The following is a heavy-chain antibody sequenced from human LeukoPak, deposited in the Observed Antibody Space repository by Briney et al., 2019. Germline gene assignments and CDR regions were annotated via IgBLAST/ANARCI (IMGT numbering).Heavy chain of an antibody. D-gene: IGHD3-10*01. Sequence: GGSLRLSCAASGFTFSSYAMHWVRQAPGKGLEWVAVISYDGCNKYYADSVKGRFTISRDNSKNTLYLQMNSLRSDDTAVYYCASGGYFDYWGQGTLVTVSS. CDR2: ISYDGCNK. CDR1: GFTFSSYA. CDR3: ASGGYFDY. J-gene: IGHJ4*02. V-gene: IGHV3-30*04.